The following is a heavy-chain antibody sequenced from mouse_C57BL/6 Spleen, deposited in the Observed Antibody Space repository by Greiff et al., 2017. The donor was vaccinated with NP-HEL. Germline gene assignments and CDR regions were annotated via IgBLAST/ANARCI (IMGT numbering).Heavy chain of an antibody. CDR1: GYTFTSYW. J-gene: IGHJ2*01. V-gene: IGHV1-50*01. CDR2: IDPSDSYT. D-gene: IGHD1-1*01. CDR3: ARGILRSYYFDY. Sequence: QVQLQQPGAELVKPGASVKLSCKASGYTFTSYWMQWVKQRPGQGLEWIGEIDPSDSYTNYNQKFKGKATLTVDTSSSTAYMQFSSLTSEDSAVYYCARGILRSYYFDYWGQGTTLTVSS.